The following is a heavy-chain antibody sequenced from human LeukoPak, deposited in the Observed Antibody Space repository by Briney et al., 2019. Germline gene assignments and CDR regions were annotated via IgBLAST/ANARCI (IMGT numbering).Heavy chain of an antibody. J-gene: IGHJ5*02. CDR1: GFTFSSYG. Sequence: GGSLRLSCAASGFTFSSYGMHWVRQAPGKGLEWVAVIWYDGSNKYYADSVKGRFTISRDNSKNTLYLQMTSLRAEDTAVYYCARDRYAGSGSSKKAWFDPWGQGTLVTVSS. CDR3: ARDRYAGSGSSKKAWFDP. V-gene: IGHV3-33*01. D-gene: IGHD3-10*01. CDR2: IWYDGSNK.